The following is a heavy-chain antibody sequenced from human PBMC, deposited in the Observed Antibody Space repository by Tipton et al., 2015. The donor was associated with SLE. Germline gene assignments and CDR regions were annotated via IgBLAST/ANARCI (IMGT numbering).Heavy chain of an antibody. J-gene: IGHJ4*02. CDR1: GFTFSDYW. V-gene: IGHV3-7*03. CDR3: SKDSSGTYSRGIDN. Sequence: SLRLSCTASGFTFSDYWMSWVRQVPGRGLEYVANIKEDGSDKYYMDSVTGRFTISRDNAKNSLYLQMNSLRAEDTALYYCSKDSSGTYSRGIDNWGQGTLVTVSS. CDR2: IKEDGSDK. D-gene: IGHD1-26*01.